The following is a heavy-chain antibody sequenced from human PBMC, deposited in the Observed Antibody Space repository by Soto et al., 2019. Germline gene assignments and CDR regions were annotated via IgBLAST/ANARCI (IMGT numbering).Heavy chain of an antibody. Sequence: GGSLRLSCAASGFTFSSYGMHWVRQAPGKGLEWVAVIWYDGSNKYNADSVKGRFTISRDNSKNTLYLQMNSLRAEDTAVYYCARDRGGYYTGSNMDVWGKGTTVTVSS. CDR3: ARDRGGYYTGSNMDV. CDR2: IWYDGSNK. CDR1: GFTFSSYG. V-gene: IGHV3-33*01. J-gene: IGHJ6*03. D-gene: IGHD3-3*01.